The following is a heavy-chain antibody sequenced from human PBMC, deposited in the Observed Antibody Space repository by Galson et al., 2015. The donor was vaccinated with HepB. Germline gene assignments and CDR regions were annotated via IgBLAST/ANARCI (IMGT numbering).Heavy chain of an antibody. J-gene: IGHJ6*02. Sequence: SLRLSCAASGFTVSSNYMSWVRQAPGKGLEWVSVIYCGGSTYYADSVKGRFTISRDNSKNTLYLQMNSLRAEDTAVYYCAREYYDSSGYYPLYYGMDVWGQGTTVTVSS. CDR3: AREYYDSSGYYPLYYGMDV. D-gene: IGHD3-22*01. CDR1: GFTVSSNY. CDR2: IYCGGST. V-gene: IGHV3-66*01.